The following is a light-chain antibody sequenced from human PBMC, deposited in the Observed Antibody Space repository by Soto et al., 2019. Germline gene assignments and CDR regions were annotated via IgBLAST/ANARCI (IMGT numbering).Light chain of an antibody. V-gene: IGLV2-8*01. CDR3: SSYAGSKNLV. CDR1: SSDVGGYNY. Sequence: QSALTQPPSASGSPGQSVTISCTGTSSDVGGYNYVSWYQQYPGKAPKLMTYEVNKRPSGVPDRFSGSKSGNTASLTVSGLQAEYEADYYCSSYAGSKNLVFGGGTKLTVL. J-gene: IGLJ2*01. CDR2: EVN.